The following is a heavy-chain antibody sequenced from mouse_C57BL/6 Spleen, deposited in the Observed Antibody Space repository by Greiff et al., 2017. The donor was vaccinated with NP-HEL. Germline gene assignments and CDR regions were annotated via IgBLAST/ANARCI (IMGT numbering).Heavy chain of an antibody. V-gene: IGHV5-12*01. CDR1: GFTFSDYY. D-gene: IGHD3-2*02. CDR2: ISNGGGST. CDR3: ARQGLDSSGYDY. Sequence: DVKLVESGGGLVQPGGSLKLSCAASGFTFSDYYMYWVRQTPEKRLEWVAYISNGGGSTYYPDTVKGRFTISRDNAKNTLYLQMSRLKSEDTAMYYCARQGLDSSGYDYWGQGTTLTVSS. J-gene: IGHJ2*01.